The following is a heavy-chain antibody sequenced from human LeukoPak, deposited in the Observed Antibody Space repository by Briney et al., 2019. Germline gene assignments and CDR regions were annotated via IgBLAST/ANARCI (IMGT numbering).Heavy chain of an antibody. V-gene: IGHV1-18*01. D-gene: IGHD6-13*01. CDR2: ISAYNGNT. Sequence: ASVKVSCKASGYTFTSYGISWVRQAPGQGLEWMGWISAYNGNTNYAQKLQGRVTMTTDTSTSTAYMELRSLRSDDTAVYYCARDGGADGIAAAAKSDYWGQGTLVTVSS. CDR3: ARDGGADGIAAAAKSDY. J-gene: IGHJ4*02. CDR1: GYTFTSYG.